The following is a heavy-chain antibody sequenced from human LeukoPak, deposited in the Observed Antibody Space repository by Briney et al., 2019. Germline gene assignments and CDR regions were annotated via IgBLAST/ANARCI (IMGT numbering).Heavy chain of an antibody. CDR3: ARDESQRNYDFWSGYSTYYYYYMDV. CDR1: GFTFSRYW. CDR2: IKQDGNEK. J-gene: IGHJ6*03. Sequence: GSLRLSCAASGFTFSRYWMSWVRRAPGKGLEWVANIKQDGNEKYYVDSVKGRFTISRDNAKKSLYLQMNSLRAEDTAVYYCARDESQRNYDFWSGYSTYYYYYMDVWGKGTTVTVSS. V-gene: IGHV3-7*01. D-gene: IGHD3-3*01.